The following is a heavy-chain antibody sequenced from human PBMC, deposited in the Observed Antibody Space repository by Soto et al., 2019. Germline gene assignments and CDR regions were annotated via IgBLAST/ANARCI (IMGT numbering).Heavy chain of an antibody. CDR1: GGTFSSYA. Sequence: ASLKVSCKASGGTFSSYAISWVRQAPGQGLEWVGGIIPIFGTANYAQKFQGRVTITADESTRTAYMELSSLRSEDTAVYYCARAGECSGGSCYSAPEGMDVWGQGTTVPVSS. D-gene: IGHD2-15*01. V-gene: IGHV1-69*13. CDR3: ARAGECSGGSCYSAPEGMDV. CDR2: IIPIFGTA. J-gene: IGHJ6*02.